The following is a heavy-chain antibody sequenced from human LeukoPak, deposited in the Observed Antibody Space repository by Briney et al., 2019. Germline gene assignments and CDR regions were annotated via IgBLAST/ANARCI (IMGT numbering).Heavy chain of an antibody. D-gene: IGHD1-26*01. J-gene: IGHJ5*02. CDR3: ARGGSYLYT. CDR2: IKQDGSRK. CDR1: GFTFSSHW. Sequence: GGSLRLSCVASGFTFSSHWMSWVRQAPGKGLEWVVNIKQDGSRKYYVDSVKGRFTISRDNAKNSMDLQMSSLRAEDTAVYYCARGGSYLYTWGQGTLVTVSS. V-gene: IGHV3-7*03.